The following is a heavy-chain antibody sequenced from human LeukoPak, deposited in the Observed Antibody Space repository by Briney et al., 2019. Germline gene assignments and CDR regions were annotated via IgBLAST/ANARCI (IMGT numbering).Heavy chain of an antibody. V-gene: IGHV1-2*06. CDR3: ARGYDSSGYYGDY. D-gene: IGHD3-22*01. Sequence: ASVKVSCKASGYTFSGYYMHWVRQAPGQGLEWMGRINPNSGGTNYAQKFQGRVTMTRDTSISTVYMELSRLRSDDTAVYYCARGYDSSGYYGDYWGQGTLVTVSS. J-gene: IGHJ4*02. CDR2: INPNSGGT. CDR1: GYTFSGYY.